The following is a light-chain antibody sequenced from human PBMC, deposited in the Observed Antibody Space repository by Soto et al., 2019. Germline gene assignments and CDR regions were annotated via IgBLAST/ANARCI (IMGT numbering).Light chain of an antibody. CDR1: QSVSSSY. CDR2: GAS. CDR3: QQYGSSPFT. Sequence: EIVLTQSPGTLSLSPGERATLSCRASQSVSSSYLAWYQHKPGQAPRLLIYGASSRATGIPDRFSGSGSGTDFTLTISRLEPEDFAVYYCQQYGSSPFTFGPGTNVDIK. J-gene: IGKJ3*01. V-gene: IGKV3-20*01.